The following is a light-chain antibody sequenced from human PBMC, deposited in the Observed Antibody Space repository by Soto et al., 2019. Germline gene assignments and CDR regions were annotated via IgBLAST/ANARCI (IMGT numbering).Light chain of an antibody. Sequence: EIVLTQSPGTLSLSPGERATLSCRASQSVSDNYLAWYQQKPGQAPRLLIYGAFTRATGIPDRFSGSGSGTDFSLTISRLEPKDFAVYYCQQYGSSPPWTFGQGTTVEIK. CDR3: QQYGSSPPWT. V-gene: IGKV3-20*01. CDR2: GAF. CDR1: QSVSDNY. J-gene: IGKJ1*01.